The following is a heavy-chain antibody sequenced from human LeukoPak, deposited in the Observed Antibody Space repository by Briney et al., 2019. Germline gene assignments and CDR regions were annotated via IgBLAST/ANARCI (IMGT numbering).Heavy chain of an antibody. CDR2: IGGSGQNT. V-gene: IGHV3-23*01. D-gene: IGHD1-26*01. CDR3: AKDRDTNSYSPFHH. CDR1: GFAFSNYA. Sequence: PGGSLRLSCAASGFAFSNYAISWVRQAPGKGLEWISGIGGSGQNTYYADSVKGRFTISRDNSKNTLYLQMNSLRAEDSALYYCAKDRDTNSYSPFHHWGQGTLLTVSS. J-gene: IGHJ4*02.